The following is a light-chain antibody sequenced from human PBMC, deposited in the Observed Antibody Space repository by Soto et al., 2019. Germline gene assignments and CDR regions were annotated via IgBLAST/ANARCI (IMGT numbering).Light chain of an antibody. Sequence: SYELTQPPSVSVAPGKTARITCGGNNIGSKSVHWYQQKPGQAPVLVVYYDSDRPSGIPERFSGSNSGNTATLTISRVDAADDDDDYCHEWDSSSDLPWVFGGGTKLTVL. CDR2: YDS. J-gene: IGLJ2*01. CDR1: NIGSKS. V-gene: IGLV3-21*04. CDR3: HEWDSSSDLPWV.